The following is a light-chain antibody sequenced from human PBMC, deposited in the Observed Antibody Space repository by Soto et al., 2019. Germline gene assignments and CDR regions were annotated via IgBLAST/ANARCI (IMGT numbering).Light chain of an antibody. CDR2: WAS. J-gene: IGKJ2*01. V-gene: IGKV4-1*01. Sequence: DIVMTQSPDSLTVSLGERATINCKSSQSILYSANNKNYLTWYQQKPGQPPKLLIYWASTREFGVPDRFSGRGSGTDFTLTIRSLQAEDVAVYYCQQSFRIPYTFGQGTKREIK. CDR1: QSILYSANNKNY. CDR3: QQSFRIPYT.